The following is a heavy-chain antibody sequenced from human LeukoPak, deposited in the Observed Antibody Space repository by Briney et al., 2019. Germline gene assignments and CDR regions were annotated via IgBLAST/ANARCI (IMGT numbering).Heavy chain of an antibody. CDR3: AGGGAVTTLWYFDL. CDR2: IYYSGST. D-gene: IGHD4-17*01. V-gene: IGHV4-59*01. J-gene: IGHJ2*01. Sequence: KPSETLSLTCTVSGGSISSYNWSWIRQPPGKGLEWIGYIYYSGSTNYNPSLESRVTISVDTSKNQFSLKLSSVTAADTAVYYCAGGGAVTTLWYFDLWGRGTLVTVSS. CDR1: GGSISSYN.